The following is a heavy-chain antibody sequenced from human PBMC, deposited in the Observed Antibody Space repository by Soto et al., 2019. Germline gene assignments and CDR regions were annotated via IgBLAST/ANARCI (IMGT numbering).Heavy chain of an antibody. CDR2: ISGSDGRST. Sequence: PGGSLRLSCAASGFTFSNSAMSWVRQDPGKGLEWVSTISGSDGRSTNYADSVKGRFTISRDNTKNTLYLQMNSLRAEDTAVYYCARVDYGSDAFDIWGQGTMVTVSS. J-gene: IGHJ3*02. V-gene: IGHV3-23*01. CDR3: ARVDYGSDAFDI. D-gene: IGHD4-17*01. CDR1: GFTFSNSA.